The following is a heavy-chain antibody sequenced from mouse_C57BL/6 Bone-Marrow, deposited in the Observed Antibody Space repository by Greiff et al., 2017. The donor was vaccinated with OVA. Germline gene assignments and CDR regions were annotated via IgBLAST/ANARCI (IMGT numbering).Heavy chain of an antibody. D-gene: IGHD2-5*01. CDR3: TRGYSNYYAMDY. V-gene: IGHV1-15*01. CDR1: GYTFTDYE. CDR2: IDPETGGT. J-gene: IGHJ4*01. Sequence: QVQLQQSGAELVRPGASVTLSCKASGYTFTDYEMHWVKQTPVHGLEWIGAIDPETGGTTYNQKFKGKAILTADKSSSTAYMELRSLTSEASAVYDCTRGYSNYYAMDYWGQGTSVTVSS.